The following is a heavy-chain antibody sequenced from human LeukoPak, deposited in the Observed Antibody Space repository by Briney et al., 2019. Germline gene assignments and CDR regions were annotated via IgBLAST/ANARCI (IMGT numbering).Heavy chain of an antibody. CDR2: ISSSSSYI. D-gene: IGHD5-12*01. J-gene: IGHJ5*02. CDR3: ARAGGYSGYDYWWFDP. V-gene: IGHV3-21*01. Sequence: GGSLRLSCAASGFTFSSYGMHWVRQAPGKGLEWVSSISSSSSYIYYADSVKGRFTISRDNAKNSLYLQMNSLRAEDTAVYYCARAGGYSGYDYWWFDPWGQGTLVTVSS. CDR1: GFTFSSYG.